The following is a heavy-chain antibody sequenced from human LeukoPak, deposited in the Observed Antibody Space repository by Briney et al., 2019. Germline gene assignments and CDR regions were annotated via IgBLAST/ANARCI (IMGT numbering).Heavy chain of an antibody. CDR1: GFTFSSYW. V-gene: IGHV4-39*01. CDR3: ARRGSRALDY. D-gene: IGHD1-26*01. J-gene: IGHJ4*02. Sequence: GSLRLSCAASGFTFSSYWMSWVRQAPGKGLEWIGSIYYSGSTYYNPSLKSRVTISVDTSKNQFSLKLSSVTAADTAVYYCARRGSRALDYWGQGTLVTVSS. CDR2: IYYSGST.